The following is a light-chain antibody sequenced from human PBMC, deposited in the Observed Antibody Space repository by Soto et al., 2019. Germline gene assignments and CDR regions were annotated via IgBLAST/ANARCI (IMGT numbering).Light chain of an antibody. J-gene: IGLJ1*01. CDR3: SSYTSSSTYV. Sequence: QSALTQPASVSGSPGQSTTISCTGTSSDVGSYNYVSWYQQHPGKAPKLMIYEVSNRPSGVSNRFSGSKSANTASLTISGLQAEDEADYYCSSYTSSSTYVFGTGTKVTVL. V-gene: IGLV2-14*01. CDR1: SSDVGSYNY. CDR2: EVS.